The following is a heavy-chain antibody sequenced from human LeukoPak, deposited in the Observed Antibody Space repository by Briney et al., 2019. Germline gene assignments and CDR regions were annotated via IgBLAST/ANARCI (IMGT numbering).Heavy chain of an antibody. CDR3: ARAAYDSNGFTANHDS. J-gene: IGHJ4*02. CDR2: INHSGST. CDR1: GGSFSGYY. D-gene: IGHD3-22*01. V-gene: IGHV4-34*01. Sequence: PSETLSLTCAVYGGSFSGYYWSWIRQPPGKGLEWIGEINHSGSTNYNPSLKSRVTISVDTSKNQFSLKLSSVTAADTAVYYCARAAYDSNGFTANHDSWGQGTLVTVSS.